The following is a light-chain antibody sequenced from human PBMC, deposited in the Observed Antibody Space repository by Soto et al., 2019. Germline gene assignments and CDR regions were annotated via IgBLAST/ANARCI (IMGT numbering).Light chain of an antibody. V-gene: IGKV1-9*01. CDR3: QQVKNYPRT. Sequence: DIQLTESPAFLSASVGDRVTITCRASQDISSFLDWYQQKAGKAPKLMIFAASTLQSGVPSRLSGSGSGKEFTLTISSLQPEDVATYYCQQVKNYPRTFGQGTKVDIK. J-gene: IGKJ2*01. CDR1: QDISSF. CDR2: AAS.